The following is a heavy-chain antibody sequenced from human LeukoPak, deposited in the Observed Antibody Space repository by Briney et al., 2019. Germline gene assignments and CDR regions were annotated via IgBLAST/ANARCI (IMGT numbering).Heavy chain of an antibody. CDR2: IYHSGST. Sequence: SQTLSLTCAVSGGSISSGGYSWSWIRQPPGKGLEWIGYIYHSGSTCYNPSLKSRVTISVDRSKNQFSLKLSSVTAADTAVYYCARVDCSGGSCFRRDYYGMDVWGQGTTVTVSS. D-gene: IGHD2-15*01. J-gene: IGHJ6*02. CDR1: GGSISSGGYS. V-gene: IGHV4-30-2*01. CDR3: ARVDCSGGSCFRRDYYGMDV.